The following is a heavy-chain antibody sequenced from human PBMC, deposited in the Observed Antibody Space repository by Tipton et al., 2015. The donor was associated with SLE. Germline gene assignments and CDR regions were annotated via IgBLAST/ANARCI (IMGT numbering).Heavy chain of an antibody. CDR1: GGSIRSGGYY. J-gene: IGHJ4*02. V-gene: IGHV4-61*08. CDR3: ARRFRYYFDY. Sequence: GLVKPSETLSLTCTVSGGSIRSGGYYWSWIRQPPGKGLEWIGSIYYSGSTNYNPSLKSRVTISVDTSKNQFSLKLSSVTAADTAVYYCARRFRYYFDYWGQGTLVTVSS. CDR2: IYYSGST. D-gene: IGHD3-3*01.